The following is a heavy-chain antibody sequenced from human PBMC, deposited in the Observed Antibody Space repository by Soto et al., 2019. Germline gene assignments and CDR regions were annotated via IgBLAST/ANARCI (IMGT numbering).Heavy chain of an antibody. V-gene: IGHV3-48*01. Sequence: PGGSLRRSCAASGFTFSSYSMNWVRQAPGKGLEWVSYISSSSSTIYYADSVKGRFTISRDNAKNSLYLQMNSLRAEDTAVYYCADLGYCSGGSCYSAFDIWGQGTMVTVSS. CDR2: ISSSSSTI. CDR3: ADLGYCSGGSCYSAFDI. J-gene: IGHJ3*02. D-gene: IGHD2-15*01. CDR1: GFTFSSYS.